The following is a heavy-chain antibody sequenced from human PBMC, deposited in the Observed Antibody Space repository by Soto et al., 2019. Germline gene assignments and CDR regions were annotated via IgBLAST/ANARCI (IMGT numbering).Heavy chain of an antibody. Sequence: GGSLRLSCAASGFTFTRYSMNWVRQAPGKGLEWVSSISSTTNCIYYADSMKGRFTVSRDNAKNSVYMEMNSLSAEDTAVYYCARESEDLTSNFDYCGQGTLVTVSS. CDR3: ARESEDLTSNFDY. CDR1: GFTFTRYS. V-gene: IGHV3-21*01. J-gene: IGHJ4*02. CDR2: ISSTTNCI.